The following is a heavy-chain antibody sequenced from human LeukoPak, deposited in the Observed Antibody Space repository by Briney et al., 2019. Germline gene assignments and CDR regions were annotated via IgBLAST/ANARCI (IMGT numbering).Heavy chain of an antibody. V-gene: IGHV3-7*01. CDR1: GFTFSSYW. J-gene: IGHJ4*02. D-gene: IGHD3-22*01. CDR3: ARHYDGTAYSLDY. Sequence: GGSLRVSCAASGFTFSSYWMTWVRQAPGKGLEWVANIKQDGSQKFYLDSVKGRFTISRDNAKDSLFLQMNSLRAEDTAVYYCARHYDGTAYSLDYWGQGTLVTVSS. CDR2: IKQDGSQK.